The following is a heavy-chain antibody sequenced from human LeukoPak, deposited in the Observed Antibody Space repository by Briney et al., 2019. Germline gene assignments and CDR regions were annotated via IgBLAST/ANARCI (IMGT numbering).Heavy chain of an antibody. V-gene: IGHV3-48*03. CDR2: ISSTGSNI. J-gene: IGHJ4*02. D-gene: IGHD3-22*01. CDR1: GFTFSTYE. Sequence: GGSLRLSCAASGFTFSTYEMSWVRQAPGKGLEWVSYISSTGSNIYYADSVKGRFTISRDNAKNSLYLLMNSLRTEDTAVYYCAATYYYDGSGDYRGQGTLVTVSS. CDR3: AATYYYDGSGDY.